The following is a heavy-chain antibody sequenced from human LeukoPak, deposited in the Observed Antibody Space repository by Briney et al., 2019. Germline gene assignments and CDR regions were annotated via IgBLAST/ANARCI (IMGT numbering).Heavy chain of an antibody. J-gene: IGHJ4*02. CDR1: GFTFISYA. Sequence: GGSLRVSCAASGFTFISYAMSWVRQAPGKGLEWVSAISGSGGSTYYADSVEGRFTISRDNSKNTLYLQMNSLRAEDTAVYYCAKSGLPLDYWGQGTLVTVSS. V-gene: IGHV3-23*01. D-gene: IGHD5-18*01. CDR3: AKSGLPLDY. CDR2: ISGSGGST.